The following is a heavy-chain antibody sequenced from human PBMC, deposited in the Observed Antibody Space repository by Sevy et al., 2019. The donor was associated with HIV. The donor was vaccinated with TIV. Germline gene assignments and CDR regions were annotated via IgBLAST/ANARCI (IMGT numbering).Heavy chain of an antibody. Sequence: SDTLSLTCTVSGGSISSSAYYWGWIRQPPGKGLEWIGSIYYRGNTYNNPSLKSRVTMSVDTSKNQFSLKLSSVTAADTAVYYCARHDSSGYYPFYFDYWGQGTLVTVSS. D-gene: IGHD3-22*01. J-gene: IGHJ4*02. CDR2: IYYRGNT. CDR1: GGSISSSAYY. V-gene: IGHV4-39*01. CDR3: ARHDSSGYYPFYFDY.